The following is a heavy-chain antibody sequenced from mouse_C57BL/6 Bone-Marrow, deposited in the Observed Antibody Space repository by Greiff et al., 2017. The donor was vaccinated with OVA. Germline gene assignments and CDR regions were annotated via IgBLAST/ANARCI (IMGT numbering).Heavy chain of an antibody. D-gene: IGHD1-1*01. CDR1: GFSLTSYG. Sequence: VKLMESGPGLVAPSQSLSITCTVSGFSLTSYGVHWVRQPPGKGLEWLVVIWSDGSTTYNSALKSRLSISKDNSKSQVFLKMNSLQTDDTAMYYCARHFLFTTVPARDYAMDYWGQGTSVTVSS. CDR2: IWSDGST. CDR3: ARHFLFTTVPARDYAMDY. J-gene: IGHJ4*01. V-gene: IGHV2-6-1*01.